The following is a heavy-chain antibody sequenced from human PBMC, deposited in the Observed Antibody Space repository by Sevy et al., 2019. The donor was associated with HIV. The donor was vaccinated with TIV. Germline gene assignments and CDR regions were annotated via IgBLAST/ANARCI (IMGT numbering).Heavy chain of an antibody. CDR2: ISESGAMT. J-gene: IGHJ4*02. CDR3: AKASIEVAATTGGVFDY. D-gene: IGHD6-19*01. CDR1: GFTSSSYA. Sequence: GGSLRLSCVASGFTSSSYAMSWVRQAPGKGLEWVSSISESGAMTYYADSAKGRSTISRDNSKSTLYLQMRSLRAEDTAIYYCAKASIEVAATTGGVFDYWGQGTLVTVSS. V-gene: IGHV3-23*01.